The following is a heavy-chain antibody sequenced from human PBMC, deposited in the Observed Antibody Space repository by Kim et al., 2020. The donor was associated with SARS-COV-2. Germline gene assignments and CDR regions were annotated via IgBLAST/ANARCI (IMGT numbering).Heavy chain of an antibody. CDR2: IYYSGST. CDR1: GGSISSSSYY. Sequence: SETLSLTCTVSGGSISSSSYYWGWIRQPPGKGLEWIGSIYYSGSTYYNPSLKSRVTISVDTSKNQFSLKLSSVTAADTAVYYCARLLITGSMDVWGQGTTVTVSS. CDR3: ARLLITGSMDV. J-gene: IGHJ6*02. V-gene: IGHV4-39*01. D-gene: IGHD3-22*01.